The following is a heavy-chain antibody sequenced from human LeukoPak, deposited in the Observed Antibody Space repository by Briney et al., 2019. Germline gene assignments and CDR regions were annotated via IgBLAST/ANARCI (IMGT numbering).Heavy chain of an antibody. CDR3: ARDSDYYGSGSYLFDY. CDR1: GYTFTSYY. Sequence: ASVMVSCKASGYTFTSYYMHWVRQAPGQGLEWMGIINPSGGSTSYAQKFQGRVTMTRDTSTSTVYMELSSLRSEDTAVYYCARDSDYYGSGSYLFDYWGQGTPVTVSS. CDR2: INPSGGST. V-gene: IGHV1-46*01. J-gene: IGHJ4*02. D-gene: IGHD3-10*01.